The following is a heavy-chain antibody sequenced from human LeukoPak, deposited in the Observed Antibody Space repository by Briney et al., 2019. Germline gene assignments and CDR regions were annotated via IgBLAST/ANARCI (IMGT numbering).Heavy chain of an antibody. D-gene: IGHD3-3*01. J-gene: IGHJ4*02. Sequence: KTGGSLRLSCAASGFTVSDYYMSWIRQAPGKGLEWVSYISSSDRTTYYADSVKGRFTISRDNAKNSLYLQMNSLRAEDTAVYYCARVCHTADYYFDYWGQGTLVTVSS. CDR1: GFTVSDYY. V-gene: IGHV3-11*01. CDR2: ISSSDRTT. CDR3: ARVCHTADYYFDY.